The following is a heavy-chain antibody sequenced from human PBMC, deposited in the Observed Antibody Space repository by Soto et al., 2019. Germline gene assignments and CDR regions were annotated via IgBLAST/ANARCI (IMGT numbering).Heavy chain of an antibody. CDR3: ARLNYPGIAEEPIYSGREFDY. CDR2: IYYSGST. D-gene: IGHD6-13*01. J-gene: IGHJ4*02. CDR1: GGSISSYY. Sequence: QVQLQESGPGLVKPSETLSLTCTVSGGSISSYYWSWIRQPPGKGLEWIGYIYYSGSTNYNPSLKSRVTISVDTSKNQFSLKLSSVTAADTAVYYCARLNYPGIAEEPIYSGREFDYWGQGTLVTVSS. V-gene: IGHV4-59*08.